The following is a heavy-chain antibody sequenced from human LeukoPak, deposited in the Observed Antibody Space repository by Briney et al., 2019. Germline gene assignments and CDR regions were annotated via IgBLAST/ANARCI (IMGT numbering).Heavy chain of an antibody. CDR2: IYYSGST. CDR3: ARGEMVRGVIDY. V-gene: IGHV4-59*08. Sequence: SETLSLTCTVSGGSISSYYWSWIRQPPGKGLEWIGYIYYSGSTNYNPSLKSQVAISVDTSKNQFSLKLSSVTAADTAVYYCARGEMVRGVIDYWGQGTLVTVSS. D-gene: IGHD3-10*01. J-gene: IGHJ4*02. CDR1: GGSISSYY.